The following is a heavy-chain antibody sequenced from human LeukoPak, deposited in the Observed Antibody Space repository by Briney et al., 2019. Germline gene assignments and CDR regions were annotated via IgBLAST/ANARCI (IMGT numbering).Heavy chain of an antibody. J-gene: IGHJ4*02. CDR2: ISWNSGSI. Sequence: GGSLRLSCAASGFTFDDYAMHWVRQAPGKGLEWVSGISWNSGSIGYADSVKGRFTISRDNAKNSLYPQMNSLRAEDMAVYYCARGDIDYWGQGTLVTVSS. V-gene: IGHV3-9*03. CDR1: GFTFDDYA. CDR3: ARGDIDY.